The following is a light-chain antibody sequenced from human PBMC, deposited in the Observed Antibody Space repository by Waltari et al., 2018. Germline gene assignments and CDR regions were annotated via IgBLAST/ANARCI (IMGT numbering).Light chain of an antibody. Sequence: RPRHHVDSTYLTWYQQKPGQSPKLLIYTTSTMASGIPDRFSGSGSGTDFSLNIGMLEPGDFAVYFCQQFGGSPMFTFGQGTKLEI. J-gene: IGKJ2*01. CDR2: TTS. CDR3: QQFGGSPMFT. CDR1: HHVDSTY. V-gene: IGKV3-20*01.